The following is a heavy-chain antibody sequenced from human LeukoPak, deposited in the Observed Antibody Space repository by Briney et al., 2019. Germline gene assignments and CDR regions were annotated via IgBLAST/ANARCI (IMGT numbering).Heavy chain of an antibody. V-gene: IGHV3-30*02. D-gene: IGHD6-13*01. Sequence: GGSLRLSCAASGFSFSSYGMHWVRQAPGKGLEWVAFIRSDGSIEYYADSVKGRFTISRDNAKGTLYLQMNSLRAEDTAVYYCATQPSGYSSSWYSRWGQGTLVTVSS. J-gene: IGHJ4*02. CDR2: IRSDGSIE. CDR1: GFSFSSYG. CDR3: ATQPSGYSSSWYSR.